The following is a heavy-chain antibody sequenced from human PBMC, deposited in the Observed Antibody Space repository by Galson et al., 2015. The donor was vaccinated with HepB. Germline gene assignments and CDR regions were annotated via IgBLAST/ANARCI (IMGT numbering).Heavy chain of an antibody. CDR1: GGSISSYF. V-gene: IGHV4-4*07. J-gene: IGHJ3*02. CDR3: ATPSHDVLTGYDVFDI. Sequence: ETLSLTCTVSGGSISSYFWNWIRQPAGKGLEWIGRFYTGGGASYNPSLKSRVTISVDTSKNQFSLKLNSVTAADTAVYYCATPSHDVLTGYDVFDIWGQGTMVTVSS. D-gene: IGHD3-9*01. CDR2: FYTGGGA.